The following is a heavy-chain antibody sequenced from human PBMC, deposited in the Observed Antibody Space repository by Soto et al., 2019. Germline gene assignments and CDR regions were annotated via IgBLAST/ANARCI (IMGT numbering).Heavy chain of an antibody. Sequence: QVHLVESGGGAVQPGRSLRLSCAASGFTFSTYGMHWVRQAPGKGLEWVAVTWYDGSNSFYADSVKGRFTISRDNSKRTLYLQMDRLRVEDTAVYYCARDCSGGSCYYLDNWGQGTLVTVSS. CDR2: TWYDGSNS. CDR3: ARDCSGGSCYYLDN. D-gene: IGHD2-15*01. J-gene: IGHJ4*02. CDR1: GFTFSTYG. V-gene: IGHV3-33*01.